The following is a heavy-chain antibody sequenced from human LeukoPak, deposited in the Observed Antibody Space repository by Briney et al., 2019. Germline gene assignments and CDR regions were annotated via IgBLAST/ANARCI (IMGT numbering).Heavy chain of an antibody. D-gene: IGHD6-13*01. Sequence: SVKVSCKASGGTFSSYAISWVRQAPGQGLEWMGGIIPIFGTANYAQKFQGRVTITADESTSTAYMELSSLRSEDTAVYYCASPHGGSWYAFDYWGQGTLVTVSS. V-gene: IGHV1-69*13. CDR3: ASPHGGSWYAFDY. CDR2: IIPIFGTA. CDR1: GGTFSSYA. J-gene: IGHJ4*02.